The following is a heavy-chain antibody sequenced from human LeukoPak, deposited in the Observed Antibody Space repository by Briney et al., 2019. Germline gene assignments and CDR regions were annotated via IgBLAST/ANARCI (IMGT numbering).Heavy chain of an antibody. J-gene: IGHJ4*02. Sequence: GGSLRLSCAASGFTFSSYGMHWVRQAPGKGLQWVAFIRYDGSNKYYVDSVKGRFTISRDNSKNTLYQQMNSLRPEDTAVYYCAKESVWFGESNPFDYWGQGTLVTVSS. CDR2: IRYDGSNK. V-gene: IGHV3-30*02. CDR1: GFTFSSYG. CDR3: AKESVWFGESNPFDY. D-gene: IGHD3-10*01.